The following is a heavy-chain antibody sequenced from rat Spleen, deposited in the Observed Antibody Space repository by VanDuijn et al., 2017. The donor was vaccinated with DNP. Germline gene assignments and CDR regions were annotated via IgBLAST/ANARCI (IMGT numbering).Heavy chain of an antibody. CDR1: GYTFTSYY. J-gene: IGHJ3*01. V-gene: IGHV1-43*01. CDR2: INMGSGGT. D-gene: IGHD1-7*01. CDR3: ARSILRVWFAY. Sequence: QVQLQPSGTELAKPDSSVKISCKASGYTFTSYYIGWIKQTTGQGLEYIGYINMGSGGTNYNEKFKGKATLTVDKSSTTAFMQLSSLTPDDSAVYYCARSILRVWFAYWGQGTLVTVSS.